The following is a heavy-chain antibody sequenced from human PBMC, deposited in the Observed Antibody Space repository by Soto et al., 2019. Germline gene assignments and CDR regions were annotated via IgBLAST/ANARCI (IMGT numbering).Heavy chain of an antibody. CDR2: ISSSSSYI. J-gene: IGHJ6*02. CDR3: ARGDSSSSYYGMDV. V-gene: IGHV3-21*01. Sequence: EVQLVESGGGLVKPGGSLRLSCAASGFTFSIYSMNWVRQAPGKGLEWVSSISSSSSYIYYADSVKGRFTISRDNAKNSLYLQMNSLRGEDTAVYYCARGDSSSSYYGMDVWGQGTTVTVSS. D-gene: IGHD6-6*01. CDR1: GFTFSIYS.